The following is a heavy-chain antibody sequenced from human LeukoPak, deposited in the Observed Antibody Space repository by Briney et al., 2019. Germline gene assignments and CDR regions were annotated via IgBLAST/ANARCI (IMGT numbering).Heavy chain of an antibody. Sequence: PSETLSLTCTVSGGSISSYYWSWIRQPPGKGLEWIGYIYYSGSTNYNPSLKSRVTISVDTSKNQFSLKLSSVTAADTAVYYCARDRLLWFGEFDYWGQGTLVTLSS. CDR2: IYYSGST. CDR3: ARDRLLWFGEFDY. V-gene: IGHV4-59*01. D-gene: IGHD3-10*01. CDR1: GGSISSYY. J-gene: IGHJ4*02.